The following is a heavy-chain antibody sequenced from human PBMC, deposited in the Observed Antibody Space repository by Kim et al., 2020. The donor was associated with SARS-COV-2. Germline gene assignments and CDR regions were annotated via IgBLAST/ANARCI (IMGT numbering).Heavy chain of an antibody. J-gene: IGHJ4*02. CDR2: IYYSGST. V-gene: IGHV4-59*13. CDR1: GGSISSYY. CDR3: ARVLGFGELLFDY. Sequence: SETLSLTCTVSGGSISSYYWSWIRQPPGKGLECIGYIYYSGSTNYNPSLKSRVTISVDTSKNQFSLKLSSVTAADTAVYYCARVLGFGELLFDYWGQGTLVTVSS. D-gene: IGHD3-10*01.